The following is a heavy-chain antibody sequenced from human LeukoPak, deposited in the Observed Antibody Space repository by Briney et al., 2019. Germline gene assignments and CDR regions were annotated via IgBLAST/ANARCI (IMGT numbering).Heavy chain of an antibody. J-gene: IGHJ4*02. D-gene: IGHD3-10*01. Sequence: PSETLSLTXAVSGYSISSGYYWGWIRQPPGKGLEWIGSIYHSGSTYYNPSLKSRVTISVDTSKNQFSLKLSSVTAADTAVYYCASTLWFGELATLDYWGQGTLVTVSS. CDR3: ASTLWFGELATLDY. CDR2: IYHSGST. CDR1: GYSISSGYY. V-gene: IGHV4-38-2*01.